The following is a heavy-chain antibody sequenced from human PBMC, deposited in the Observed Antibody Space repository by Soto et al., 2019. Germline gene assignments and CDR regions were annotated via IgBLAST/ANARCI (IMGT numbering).Heavy chain of an antibody. CDR2: ISGSGGST. CDR3: AKDRRYSSSPSDY. CDR1: GFTFSSDA. D-gene: IGHD6-6*01. V-gene: IGHV3-23*01. Sequence: GGSLRLSCAASGFTFSSDAMSWVRQAPGKGLEWVSAISGSGGSTYYADSVKGRFTISRDNSKNTLYLQMNSLRADDTAVYYCAKDRRYSSSPSDYWGQGTQVTVSS. J-gene: IGHJ4*02.